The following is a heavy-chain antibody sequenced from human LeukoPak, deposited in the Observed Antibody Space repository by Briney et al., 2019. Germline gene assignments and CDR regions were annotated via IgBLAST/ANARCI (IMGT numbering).Heavy chain of an antibody. CDR3: ARDRATTVTKSFAFDI. CDR2: IIPIFGTT. CDR1: GGTFSNYA. V-gene: IGHV1-69*05. D-gene: IGHD4-17*01. Sequence: ASVKDSCKASGGTFSNYAISWVRQAPGQGLEWMGGIIPIFGTTNYAQKFQGRVTITTDESTSTAYMELSSLRSGDTAVYYCARDRATTVTKSFAFDIWGQGTMVTVSS. J-gene: IGHJ3*02.